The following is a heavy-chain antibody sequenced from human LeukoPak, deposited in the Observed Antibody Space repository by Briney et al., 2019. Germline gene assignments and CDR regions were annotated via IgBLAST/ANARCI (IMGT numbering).Heavy chain of an antibody. Sequence: GGSLRLSCAASGFTFSSYGMHWVRQAPGKGLEWVAVISYDGSNKYYADSVKGRFTISRDNSKNTLYLQMNSLRAEDTAVYYCAKNGDYGDFRNWFDPWGQGTLVTVSS. V-gene: IGHV3-30*18. CDR2: ISYDGSNK. CDR1: GFTFSSYG. J-gene: IGHJ5*02. CDR3: AKNGDYGDFRNWFDP. D-gene: IGHD4-17*01.